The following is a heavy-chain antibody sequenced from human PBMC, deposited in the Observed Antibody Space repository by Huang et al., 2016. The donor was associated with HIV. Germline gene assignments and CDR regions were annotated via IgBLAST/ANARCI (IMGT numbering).Heavy chain of an antibody. V-gene: IGHV3-48*02. CDR1: GFIFSNFS. D-gene: IGHD3-22*01. CDR2: ISASGATI. CDR3: ARDLRGYDSTFDFYYYYGMDV. J-gene: IGHJ6*02. Sequence: EVQLVESGGGLVQPGGSLRLSCAASGFIFSNFSMNWVRQTPGKWLEWVSYISASGATIYYAASAKGRFTVSRDDAKKSLYLQLNSLRDEDTAVYYCARDLRGYDSTFDFYYYYGMDVWGQGTTVTVSS.